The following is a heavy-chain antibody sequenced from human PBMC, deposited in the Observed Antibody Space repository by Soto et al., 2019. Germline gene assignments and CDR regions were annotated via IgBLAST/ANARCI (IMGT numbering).Heavy chain of an antibody. D-gene: IGHD2-15*01. J-gene: IGHJ3*02. CDR2: ISAYNGNT. V-gene: IGHV1-18*04. CDR3: ARDRGVVEGDDAFDI. CDR1: GYTFTGYY. Sequence: ASVKVSCKASGYTFTGYYMHWVRQAPGQGLEWMGWISAYNGNTNYAQKLQGRVTMTTDTSTSTAYMELRSLRSDDTAAYYCARDRGVVEGDDAFDIWGQGTMVTVS.